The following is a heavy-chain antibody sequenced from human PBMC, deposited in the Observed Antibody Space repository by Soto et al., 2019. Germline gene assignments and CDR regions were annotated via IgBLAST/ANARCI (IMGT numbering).Heavy chain of an antibody. V-gene: IGHV4-31*03. J-gene: IGHJ4*02. D-gene: IGHD3-3*01. CDR3: ARGLTIFGLVTHFDY. Sequence: SETLSLTCTVSGGSISSGGYYWSWIRQHPGKGLEWIGYIYYSGSTYYNPSLKSRVTISVDTSKNQFSLKLSSVTAADTAVYYCARGLTIFGLVTHFDYWGQGTLVTVSS. CDR1: GGSISSGGYY. CDR2: IYYSGST.